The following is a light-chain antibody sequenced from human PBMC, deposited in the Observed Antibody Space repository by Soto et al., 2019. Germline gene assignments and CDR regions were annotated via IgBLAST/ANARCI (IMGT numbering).Light chain of an antibody. J-gene: IGKJ5*01. V-gene: IGKV1-39*01. CDR2: AAS. CDR1: QNIANY. Sequence: DIQMTQSPSSLSASVGDRVTITCRASQNIANYLNWYQQKPEKAPNLLIYAASSLQSGVPSGLSGSVSGTDLTLTISRLQPEYFATYYCQHSYTTPISFGQGTRLEIK. CDR3: QHSYTTPIS.